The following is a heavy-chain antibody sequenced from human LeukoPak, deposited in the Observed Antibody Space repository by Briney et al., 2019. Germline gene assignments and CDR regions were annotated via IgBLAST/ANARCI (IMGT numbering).Heavy chain of an antibody. CDR2: FDPEDGEK. D-gene: IGHD2-15*01. Sequence: ASVKVSCKVSGYTLTELSMHWVRQAPGKGLEWMGGFDPEDGEKVYAQKFQGRLTMTEDTSTDTAYMELSSLRSDDTAVYYCATDPAGYCSANGCYSVDYWGQGTLVTVSS. CDR3: ATDPAGYCSANGCYSVDY. V-gene: IGHV1-24*01. J-gene: IGHJ4*02. CDR1: GYTLTELS.